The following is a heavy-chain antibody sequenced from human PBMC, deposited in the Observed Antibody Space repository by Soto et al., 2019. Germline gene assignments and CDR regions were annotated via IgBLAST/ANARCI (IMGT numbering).Heavy chain of an antibody. CDR2: VYYTGDT. Sequence: QVQLQQSGPRLVKPSETLSLTCTVSSGPDRSHNWGWIRQPPRRGLEWIGYVYYTGDTAYNPSLRSRVAISADTSTNDSSLTLSCVTAADTAVYYCVRQGIDYLHGLVDVWGQGTRVSVSS. V-gene: IGHV4-59*08. CDR1: SGPDRSHN. J-gene: IGHJ6*02. CDR3: VRQGIDYLHGLVDV. D-gene: IGHD4-17*01.